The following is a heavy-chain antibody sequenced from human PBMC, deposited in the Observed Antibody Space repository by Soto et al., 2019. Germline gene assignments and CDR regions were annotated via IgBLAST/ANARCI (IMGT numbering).Heavy chain of an antibody. J-gene: IGHJ5*02. CDR1: GFAFSSYA. CDR2: INSGGDNT. V-gene: IGHV3-23*01. CDR3: ARALPAWFDP. Sequence: VQLLESGGGLVQPGGSLRLSCTASGFAFSSYAMSWVRQAPGKGLEWVSGINSGGDNTHYADSVKGRFSISRDSSKNTVFLQMNSLRAEDTAVYYCARALPAWFDPSGQGALVTVSS.